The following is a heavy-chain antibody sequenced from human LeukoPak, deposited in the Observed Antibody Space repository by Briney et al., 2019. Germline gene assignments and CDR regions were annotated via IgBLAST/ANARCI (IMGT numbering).Heavy chain of an antibody. J-gene: IGHJ4*02. CDR2: ISGSGGST. CDR1: GFTFSSYA. D-gene: IGHD3-22*01. V-gene: IGHV3-23*01. CDR3: AKDPKITMIVTGAFDY. Sequence: PGGSLRLSCAASGFTFSSYAMSWVRQAPGKGREWVSAISGSGGSTYYADSVKGRFTISRDNSKNTLYLQMNSLRAEDTAVYYCAKDPKITMIVTGAFDYWGQGTLVTVSS.